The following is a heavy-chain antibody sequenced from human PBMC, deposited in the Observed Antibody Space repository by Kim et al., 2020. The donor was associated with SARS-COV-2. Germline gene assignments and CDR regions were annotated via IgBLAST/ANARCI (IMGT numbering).Heavy chain of an antibody. V-gene: IGHV3-15*01. CDR3: TARITIFGVVMFDY. D-gene: IGHD3-3*01. J-gene: IGHJ4*02. CDR2: IKSKTDGGTT. Sequence: GGSLRLSCAASGFTFSNAWMSWVRQAPGKGLEWVGRIKSKTDGGTTDYAAPVKGRFTISRDDSKNTLYLQMNSLKTEDTAVYYCTARITIFGVVMFDYWGQGTLVTVSS. CDR1: GFTFSNAW.